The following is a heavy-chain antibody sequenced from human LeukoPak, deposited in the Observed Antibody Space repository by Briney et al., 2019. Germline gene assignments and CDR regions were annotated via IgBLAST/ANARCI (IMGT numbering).Heavy chain of an antibody. CDR2: ISTNKGNT. Sequence: ASVKVSCKASGYSFTNYGISWVRQVPGQGPEWMGWISTNKGNTNYAQNFQDRVTMTTDTSTSTAYMELRSLTSDDTAVYYCARDWYCIGGRCYDRFDPWGQGTLVTVSS. V-gene: IGHV1-18*01. CDR3: ARDWYCIGGRCYDRFDP. J-gene: IGHJ5*02. CDR1: GYSFTNYG. D-gene: IGHD2-15*01.